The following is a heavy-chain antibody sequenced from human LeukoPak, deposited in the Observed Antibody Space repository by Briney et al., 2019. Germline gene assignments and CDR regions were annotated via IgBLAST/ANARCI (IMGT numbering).Heavy chain of an antibody. CDR1: GGSISSGGYY. V-gene: IGHV4-31*03. CDR2: IYYSGST. D-gene: IGHD2/OR15-2a*01. Sequence: SETLSLTCSVSGGSISSGGYYWSWIRQHPGKGLEWIGYIYYSGSTYYNPSLKSRVTISVDTSKNQFSLKLSSVTAADSAVYSFAKPPLYFRRYYYYYMDFWAKGPRSPSP. J-gene: IGHJ6*03. CDR3: AKPPLYFRRYYYYYMDF.